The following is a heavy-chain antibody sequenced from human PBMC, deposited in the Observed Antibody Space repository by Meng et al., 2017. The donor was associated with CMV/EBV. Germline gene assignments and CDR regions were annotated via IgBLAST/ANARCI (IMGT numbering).Heavy chain of an antibody. Sequence: GFLRLPCAASGFTFRDYYMSWIRQAPGKGLEWVSYISSSGSTIYYADSVKGRFTISRDNAKNSLYLQMNSLRAEDTAVYYCAREIFYDILTGYFPADAFDIWGQGTMVTVSS. CDR1: GFTFRDYY. CDR2: ISSSGSTI. CDR3: AREIFYDILTGYFPADAFDI. V-gene: IGHV3-11*04. J-gene: IGHJ3*02. D-gene: IGHD3-9*01.